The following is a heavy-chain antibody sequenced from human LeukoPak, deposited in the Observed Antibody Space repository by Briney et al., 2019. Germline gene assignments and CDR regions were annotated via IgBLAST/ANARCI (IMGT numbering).Heavy chain of an antibody. Sequence: PSETLSLTCAVYGGSFSGYYWSWIRQPPGKGLEWIGEINHSGSTNYNPSLKSRVIISVDTSKNQFSLKLSSVTAADTAVYYCARGPSLYSHYYYYGMDVWGQGTTVTVSS. D-gene: IGHD5-18*01. V-gene: IGHV4-34*01. CDR2: INHSGST. CDR3: ARGPSLYSHYYYYGMDV. CDR1: GGSFSGYY. J-gene: IGHJ6*02.